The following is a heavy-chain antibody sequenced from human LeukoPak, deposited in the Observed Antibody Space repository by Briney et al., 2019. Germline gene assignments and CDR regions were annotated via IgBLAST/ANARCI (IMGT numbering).Heavy chain of an antibody. CDR1: GYTFTSYY. CDR3: ARDDQQLVLGGWFDP. CDR2: INPSGGST. D-gene: IGHD6-13*01. J-gene: IGHJ5*02. Sequence: GASVKVSCKASGYTFTSYYMHWVRQAPGQGLEWMGIINPSGGSTSYAQKSQGRVTMTRDTSTSTVYMELSSLRSEDTAVYYCARDDQQLVLGGWFDPWGQGTLVTVPS. V-gene: IGHV1-46*01.